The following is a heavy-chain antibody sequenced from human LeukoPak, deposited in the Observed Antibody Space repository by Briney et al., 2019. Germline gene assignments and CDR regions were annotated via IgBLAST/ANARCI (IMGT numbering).Heavy chain of an antibody. CDR2: IIPILGIA. CDR3: ARDWQGDTYYYDSSGYGMDV. CDR1: GGTFSSYA. D-gene: IGHD3-22*01. Sequence: RASVKVSCKASGGTFSSYAISWVRQAPGQGLEWMGRIIPILGIASYAQKFQGRVTITADKSTSTAYMELSSLRSEDTAVYYCARDWQGDTYYYDSSGYGMDVWGQGTTVTVSS. V-gene: IGHV1-69*04. J-gene: IGHJ6*02.